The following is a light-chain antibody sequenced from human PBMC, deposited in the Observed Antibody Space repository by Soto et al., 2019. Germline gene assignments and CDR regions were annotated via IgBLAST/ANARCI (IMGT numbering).Light chain of an antibody. CDR1: SNNVGGYNY. J-gene: IGLJ2*01. CDR2: DVT. V-gene: IGLV2-11*01. CDR3: CSYAGTYTWI. Sequence: QSALTQPRSVSGSPGQSVTISCTGTSNNVGGYNYVSWYQQHPGKVPELIIYDVTKRPSGVPDRFSGSKSGNTASLTISGLQDEDEADYYCCSYAGTYTWIFGGGTKLTVL.